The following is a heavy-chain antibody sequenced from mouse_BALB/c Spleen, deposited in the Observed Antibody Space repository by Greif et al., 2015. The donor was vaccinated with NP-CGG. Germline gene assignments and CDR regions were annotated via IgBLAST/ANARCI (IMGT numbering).Heavy chain of an antibody. D-gene: IGHD2-2*01. CDR2: INPSNGRT. CDR1: GYTFTSYW. J-gene: IGHJ4*01. CDR3: ARYGYPYYYATDY. Sequence: QVQLQQSGAELVKPGASVKLSCKASGYTFTSYWMHWVKQRPGQGLEWIGEINPSNGRTNYNEKFKSKATLTVDKSSSTAYMQLSSLTSEDSAVYYCARYGYPYYYATDYWGQGTSVTVSS. V-gene: IGHV1S81*02.